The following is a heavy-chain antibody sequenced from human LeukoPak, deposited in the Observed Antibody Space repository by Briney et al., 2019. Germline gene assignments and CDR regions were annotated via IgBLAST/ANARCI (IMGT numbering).Heavy chain of an antibody. CDR1: GYTFTSYG. D-gene: IGHD3-10*01. V-gene: IGHV1-18*04. Sequence: ASVKVSCKASGYTFTSYGISWVRQAPGQGLEWMGWISAYNGNTNHAQKLQGRVTMTTDTSTSTAYMELRSLRPDDTAVYYCARENYGSGSYYVRDFDYWGQGTLVTVSS. CDR2: ISAYNGNT. J-gene: IGHJ4*02. CDR3: ARENYGSGSYYVRDFDY.